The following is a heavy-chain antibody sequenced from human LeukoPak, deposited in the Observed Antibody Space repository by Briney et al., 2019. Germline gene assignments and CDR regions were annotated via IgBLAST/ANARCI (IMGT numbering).Heavy chain of an antibody. Sequence: GGSLRLSCVASGFTFRNFGIHWVRQAPDKGLEWVAFIGHDGSDAYYPESVKGRFSLSRDDSKTAVSLQMNSLRAEDTALYYCVKDVVPGRTGAGPGSWGQGTLVTVSS. CDR1: GFTFRNFG. V-gene: IGHV3-30*02. CDR2: IGHDGSDA. J-gene: IGHJ5*02. D-gene: IGHD6-13*01. CDR3: VKDVVPGRTGAGPGS.